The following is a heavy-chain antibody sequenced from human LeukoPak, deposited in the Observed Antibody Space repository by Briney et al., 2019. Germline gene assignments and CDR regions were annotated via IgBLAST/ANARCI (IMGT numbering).Heavy chain of an antibody. V-gene: IGHV1-18*01. J-gene: IGHJ6*02. CDR3: AREDNDDYYYYGMDV. Sequence: ASVKVSCKASGYTFSDYTFTNYGISWVRQAPGQGLEWMGWISTYKSHTNYAQKFQGRVTMITDTSMNTAYMELRSLRSDDTAVYYCAREDNDDYYYYGMDVWGQGTAVTVSS. CDR2: ISTYKSHT. CDR1: GYTFSDYTFTNYG. D-gene: IGHD1-1*01.